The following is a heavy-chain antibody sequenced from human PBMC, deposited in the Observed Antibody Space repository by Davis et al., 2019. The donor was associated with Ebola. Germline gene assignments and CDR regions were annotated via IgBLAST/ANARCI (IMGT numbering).Heavy chain of an antibody. CDR1: GYTFTRYG. Sequence: AASVKVSCKASGYTFTRYGISWVRQAPGQGLEWLGWISAYNGDTTYEPKLQGRVTLTTDTSTSTAYMDLRSLTSDDTAVYYCARDRTTGGDYWGQGTLVTVSS. D-gene: IGHD4-11*01. V-gene: IGHV1-18*01. J-gene: IGHJ4*02. CDR3: ARDRTTGGDY. CDR2: ISAYNGDT.